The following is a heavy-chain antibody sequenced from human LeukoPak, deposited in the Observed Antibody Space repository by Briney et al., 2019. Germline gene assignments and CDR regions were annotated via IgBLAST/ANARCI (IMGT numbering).Heavy chain of an antibody. CDR3: TRVAQSGPTGWFDP. CDR1: GFTFSSYS. V-gene: IGHV3-48*04. D-gene: IGHD1-1*01. CDR2: ISRSGSTI. Sequence: GGSLRLSCAASGFTFSSYSMNWVRQAPGKGLEWISYISRSGSTIYYADSVKGRFTISRDNPGNVVYLQMDSLRAEDTAVYYCTRVAQSGPTGWFDPWGQGTLVTVSS. J-gene: IGHJ5*02.